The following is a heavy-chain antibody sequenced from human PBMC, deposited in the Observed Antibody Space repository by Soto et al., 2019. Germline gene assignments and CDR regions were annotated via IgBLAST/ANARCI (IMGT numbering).Heavy chain of an antibody. CDR2: IYYSGST. CDR1: GGSISSGGYY. J-gene: IGHJ4*02. D-gene: IGHD2-2*02. V-gene: IGHV4-31*03. Sequence: QVQLQESAPGLVKPSQTLSLTCTVSGGSISSGGYYWSWIRQHPGKGLEWIGYIYYSGSTYYNPSLKSRVTISVDTSKNQFSLKLSSVTAADTAVYYCAQFRYRGTTFDYWGQGTLVTVSS. CDR3: AQFRYRGTTFDY.